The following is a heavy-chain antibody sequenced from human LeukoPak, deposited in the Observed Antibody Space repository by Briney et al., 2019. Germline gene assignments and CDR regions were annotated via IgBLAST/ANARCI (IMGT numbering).Heavy chain of an antibody. V-gene: IGHV1-18*01. Sequence: ASVKVSCKASGGTFSSYAISWVRQAPGQGLEWMGWISAYNGNTNYAQKLQGRVTMTTDTSTSTAYMELRSLRSEDTAVYYCARDSRRGYSYGYQDYWGQGTLVTVSS. CDR1: GGTFSSYA. J-gene: IGHJ4*02. D-gene: IGHD5-18*01. CDR3: ARDSRRGYSYGYQDY. CDR2: ISAYNGNT.